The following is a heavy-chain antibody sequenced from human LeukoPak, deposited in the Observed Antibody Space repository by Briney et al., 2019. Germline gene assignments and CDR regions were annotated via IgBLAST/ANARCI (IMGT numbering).Heavy chain of an antibody. CDR3: EGGDFYCSSNCYLRPMDV. CDR1: FHSLKRYY. V-gene: IGHV4-59*01. CDR2: IYYSGST. D-gene: IGHD2-2*01. J-gene: IGHJ6*03. Sequence: PSETLSLTCTVSFHSLKRYYWKCIRQPPGQGLEWIGYIYYSGSTTYNPSLKSRVTMSVETAKNQFSLKLRSVTSGETDVYYVEGGDFYCSSNCYLRPMDVWGKGTTVTVSS.